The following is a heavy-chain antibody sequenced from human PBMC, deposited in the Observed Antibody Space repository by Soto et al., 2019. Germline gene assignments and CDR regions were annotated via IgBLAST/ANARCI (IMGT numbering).Heavy chain of an antibody. V-gene: IGHV3-30*18. Sequence: QVQLVGSGGGVVQPGTSLRLSCAASGFTFKTHAMHWDRQAPGKGLEWMAVIAYDGNEKFYADSVKGRFTISRDNSKNALYLQINTLRNEDTAVYYCGKDVGDYVPYYYGVDVWGQGTTVTVSS. CDR1: GFTFKTHA. J-gene: IGHJ6*02. D-gene: IGHD1-26*01. CDR2: IAYDGNEK. CDR3: GKDVGDYVPYYYGVDV.